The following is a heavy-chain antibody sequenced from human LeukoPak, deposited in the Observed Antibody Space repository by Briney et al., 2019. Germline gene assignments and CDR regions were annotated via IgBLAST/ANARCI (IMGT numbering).Heavy chain of an antibody. J-gene: IGHJ6*02. CDR3: ARDLRYYYYYGMDV. Sequence: PGGSLRLSCAASGFTFSSYAMHWVRQAPGKGLEYVSAISSNGGSTYYANSVRGRFTISRDNSKNTLYLQMSSLRAEDMAVYYCARDLRYYYYYGMDVWGQGTTVTVSS. CDR1: GFTFSSYA. V-gene: IGHV3-64*01. CDR2: ISSNGGST.